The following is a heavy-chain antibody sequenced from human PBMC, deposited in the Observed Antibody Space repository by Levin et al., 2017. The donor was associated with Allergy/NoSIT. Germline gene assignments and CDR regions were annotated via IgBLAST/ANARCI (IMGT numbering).Heavy chain of an antibody. Sequence: GESLKISCAASGFTFSSYGMHWVRQAPGKGLEWVAVISYDGSNKYYADSVKGRFTISRDNSKNTLYLQMNSLRAEDTAVYYCAKDVGSGWYTLSYYYYGMDVWGQGTTVTVSS. CDR3: AKDVGSGWYTLSYYYYGMDV. J-gene: IGHJ6*02. CDR2: ISYDGSNK. V-gene: IGHV3-30*18. D-gene: IGHD6-19*01. CDR1: GFTFSSYG.